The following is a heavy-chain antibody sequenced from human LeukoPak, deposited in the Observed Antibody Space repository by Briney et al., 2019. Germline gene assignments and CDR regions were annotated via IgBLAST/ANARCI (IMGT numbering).Heavy chain of an antibody. CDR2: INPNSGGT. CDR3: ARVISGSLYY. J-gene: IGHJ4*02. V-gene: IGHV1-2*02. CDR1: GYTFTGYY. Sequence: GASVKVSCKASGYTFTGYYIHWVRQAPGQGLEWMGWINPNSGGTNYAQNFQGRVTMTRDTSISTAYMELSRLRFDDTAVYYCARVISGSLYYWGQGTLVTVSS. D-gene: IGHD1-26*01.